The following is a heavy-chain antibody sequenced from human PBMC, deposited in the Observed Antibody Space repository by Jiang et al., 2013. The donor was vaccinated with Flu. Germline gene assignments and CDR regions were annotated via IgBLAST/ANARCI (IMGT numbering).Heavy chain of an antibody. CDR3: ARVRPFTAMVTPYYFDY. J-gene: IGHJ4*02. CDR1: GGSISSYY. Sequence: LLKPSETLSLTCTVSGGSISSYYWSWIRQPPGKGLEWIGYIYYSGSTNYNPSLKSRVTISVDTSKNQFSLKLSSVTAADTAVYYCARVRPFTAMVTPYYFDYWGQGTLVTVSS. CDR2: IYYSGST. D-gene: IGHD5-18*01. V-gene: IGHV4-59*01.